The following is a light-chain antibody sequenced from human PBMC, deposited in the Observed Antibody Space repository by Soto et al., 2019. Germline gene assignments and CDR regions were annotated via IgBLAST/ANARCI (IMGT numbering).Light chain of an antibody. CDR1: QTISSW. CDR2: DAS. Sequence: DIQMTQSPSSLSASVGDRFTSTCRASQTISSWLAWYQQKKGKAPNXXIYDASNLESGVPSRFSGSGYGTEFNLTISSLQTDDFATYYCQQYNSYQWTFGQGTKVDIK. V-gene: IGKV1-5*01. J-gene: IGKJ1*01. CDR3: QQYNSYQWT.